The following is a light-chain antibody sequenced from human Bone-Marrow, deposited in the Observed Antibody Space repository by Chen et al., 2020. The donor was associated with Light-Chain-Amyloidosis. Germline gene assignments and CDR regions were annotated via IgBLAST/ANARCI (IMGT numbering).Light chain of an antibody. CDR1: DLPTKY. CDR2: RDT. Sequence: SYELTQPPSVSVSPGQTARITCSGDDLPTKYAYWYQQQPGQAPVLVIHRDTERPSGSSERFAGSSAGTTATLTISGVQAEDAADYHCQSADSSGTYEVIFGGGTKLTVL. J-gene: IGLJ2*01. CDR3: QSADSSGTYEVI. V-gene: IGLV3-25*03.